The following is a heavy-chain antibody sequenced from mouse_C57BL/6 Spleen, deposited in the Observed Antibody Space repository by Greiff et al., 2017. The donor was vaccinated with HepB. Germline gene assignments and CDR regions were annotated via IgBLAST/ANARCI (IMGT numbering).Heavy chain of an antibody. V-gene: IGHV1-36*01. CDR2: VYPYNGGT. J-gene: IGHJ1*03. Sequence: DVKLQESGPVLVKPGPSVKISCKASGFTFTDYYMHWVKQSHGKSLEWIGLVYPYNGGTSYNQKFKGKATLTVDTSSSTAYMELNSLTSEDSAVYYCARSRTTVDYWYFDVWGTGTTVTVSS. CDR3: ARSRTTVDYWYFDV. D-gene: IGHD1-1*01. CDR1: GFTFTDYY.